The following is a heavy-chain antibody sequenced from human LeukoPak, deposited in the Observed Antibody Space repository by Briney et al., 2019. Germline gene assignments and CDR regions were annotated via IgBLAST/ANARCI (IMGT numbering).Heavy chain of an antibody. CDR3: ARLKGDYDYVWGSYRPTPFLDY. V-gene: IGHV4-39*01. D-gene: IGHD3-16*02. CDR2: IYYSGST. CDR1: GGSISSCSYY. J-gene: IGHJ4*02. Sequence: SETLSLTCTVSGGSISSCSYYWGWLRQPPGKGLEWIGRIYYSGSTYYNPSLKSRVTISVDTSKNQFSLKLSSVTAADTAVYYCARLKGDYDYVWGSYRPTPFLDYWGQGTLVTVSS.